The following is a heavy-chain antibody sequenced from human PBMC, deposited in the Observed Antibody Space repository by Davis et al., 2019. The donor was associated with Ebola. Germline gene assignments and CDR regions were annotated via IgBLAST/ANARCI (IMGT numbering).Heavy chain of an antibody. D-gene: IGHD1-1*01. CDR2: MSGTSSFT. V-gene: IGHV3-23*01. CDR3: AKEAGMRHADYYMDV. J-gene: IGHJ6*03. CDR1: GFTFSSFA. Sequence: GESLKISCSTSGFTFSSFAMSWVRQAPGKGLESVATMSGTSSFTFYALSVKGRFTISRDNSRNTLYLQMNSLTADDTAVYYCAKEAGMRHADYYMDVWGKGTTVTVSS.